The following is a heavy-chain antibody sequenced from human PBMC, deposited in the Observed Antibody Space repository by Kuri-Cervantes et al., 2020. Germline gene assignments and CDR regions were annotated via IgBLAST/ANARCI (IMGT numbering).Heavy chain of an antibody. Sequence: ASVKVSCKASGYTFTSYDINWVRQATGQGLEWMGWMNPNSGNTGYAQKFQGRVTMTRNTSISTAYMELSSLRSEDTAVYYWARGYCSGGSCYSVGINDYWGQGTLVTVSS. V-gene: IGHV1-8*01. J-gene: IGHJ4*02. CDR1: GYTFTSYD. D-gene: IGHD2-15*01. CDR2: MNPNSGNT. CDR3: ARGYCSGGSCYSVGINDY.